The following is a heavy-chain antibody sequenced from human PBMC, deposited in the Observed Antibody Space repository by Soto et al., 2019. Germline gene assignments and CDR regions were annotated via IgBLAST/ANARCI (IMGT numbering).Heavy chain of an antibody. Sequence: SVTLSLTCTVSAGSISSGDYYCCWIRQSPWNGLEWIGYIYCSGSNYYNPSIKSRVTISVDTSKNPFLLKLSSMTAVDTAAYSCAREGDSSIWHSWF. CDR1: AGSISSGDYY. V-gene: IGHV4-30-4*01. CDR3: AREGDSSIWHSWF. D-gene: IGHD6-13*01. J-gene: IGHJ5*01. CDR2: IYCSGSN.